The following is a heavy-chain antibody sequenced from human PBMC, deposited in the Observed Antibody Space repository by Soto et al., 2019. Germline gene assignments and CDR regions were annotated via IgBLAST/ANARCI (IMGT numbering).Heavy chain of an antibody. CDR3: ARNWLERAAGGLVWFDS. Sequence: TSETLSLTCIVSGGSISGSSFNWGWIRQPPGRGLEWIGTIYYRGITYYNPSLKSRVTISEDSSRNQFSLNLSSMTAADTAVYYCARNWLERAAGGLVWFDSWGQGTLVTVSS. J-gene: IGHJ5*01. CDR2: IYYRGIT. D-gene: IGHD6-13*01. V-gene: IGHV4-39*01. CDR1: GGSISGSSFN.